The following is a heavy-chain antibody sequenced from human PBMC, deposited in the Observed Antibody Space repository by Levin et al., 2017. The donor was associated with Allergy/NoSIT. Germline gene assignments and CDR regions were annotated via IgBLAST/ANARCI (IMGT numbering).Heavy chain of an antibody. CDR2: ISGSGSII. Sequence: GGSLRLSCAASGFIFNSHDMNWVRRAPGKGLEWVSYISGSGSIIYYADSVKGRFTISSDSAKNSLSLQMNSLRAEDTAVYYCARAYFTASGSRIDFWGQGTLVTVSS. CDR1: GFIFNSHD. CDR3: ARAYFTASGSRIDF. J-gene: IGHJ4*02. D-gene: IGHD3-10*01. V-gene: IGHV3-48*03.